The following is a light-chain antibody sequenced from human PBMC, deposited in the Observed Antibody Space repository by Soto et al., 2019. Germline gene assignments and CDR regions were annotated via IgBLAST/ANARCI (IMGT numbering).Light chain of an antibody. CDR2: EVS. J-gene: IGLJ3*02. Sequence: QSALTQPPSASGSPGQSVTISCAGTSSDVGGYNYVSWYQHHPGKAPKLIIYEVSKRPSGVPDRFSGSKFGSTASLTVSGLQAEDEADYYCSSFAGRFTGVFGGGTKLTVL. V-gene: IGLV2-8*01. CDR3: SSFAGRFTGV. CDR1: SSDVGGYNY.